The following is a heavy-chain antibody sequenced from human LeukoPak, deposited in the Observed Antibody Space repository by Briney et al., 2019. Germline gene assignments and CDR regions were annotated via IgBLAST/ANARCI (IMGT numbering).Heavy chain of an antibody. D-gene: IGHD3-3*01. CDR1: GFSFSTQR. V-gene: IGHV3-74*01. J-gene: IGHJ4*02. CDR3: ARDQYDTWSRRGNFDS. CDR2: INIDERIT. Sequence: GGSLRLSCVASGFSFSTQRMHWVRQAPGKGLVWVSYINIDERITGYADSVKGRFTISRDNGKNTLYLQMNSLRVEDTAVFYCARDQYDTWSRRGNFDSWGQGTLVIVSS.